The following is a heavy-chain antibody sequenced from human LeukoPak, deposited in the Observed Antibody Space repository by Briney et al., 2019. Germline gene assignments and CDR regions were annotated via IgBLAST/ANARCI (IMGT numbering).Heavy chain of an antibody. CDR2: IYSGGST. CDR1: GFTFSSYA. V-gene: IGHV3-66*01. D-gene: IGHD3-10*01. Sequence: GGSLRLSCAASGFTFSSYAMNWVRQAPGKGLEWVSVIYSGGSTYYADSVKGRFTISRDNSKNTLCLQMNSLRAEDTAVYYCATDYGSGSRYYYYYYMDVWGKGTTVTISS. CDR3: ATDYGSGSRYYYYYYMDV. J-gene: IGHJ6*03.